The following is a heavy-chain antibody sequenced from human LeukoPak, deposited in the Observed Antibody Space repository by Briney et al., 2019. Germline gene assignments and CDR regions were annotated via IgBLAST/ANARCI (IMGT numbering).Heavy chain of an antibody. Sequence: SETLSLTCAVYGGXFSGYYCSWIRQPPGKGLEWIGEINHSGSTNYNPSLKSRVTISVDTSKNQFSLKLSSVTAADTAVYYCAGPRSYGTWGQGTLVTVSS. D-gene: IGHD5-18*01. CDR2: INHSGST. J-gene: IGHJ5*02. V-gene: IGHV4-34*01. CDR3: AGPRSYGT. CDR1: GGXFSGYY.